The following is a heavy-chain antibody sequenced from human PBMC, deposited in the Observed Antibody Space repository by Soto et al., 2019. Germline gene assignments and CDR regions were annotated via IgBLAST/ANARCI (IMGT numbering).Heavy chain of an antibody. CDR2: IYYSGST. CDR3: ARGGVRGVRVQDFDY. D-gene: IGHD3-10*01. CDR1: GGSISSYY. J-gene: IGHJ4*02. Sequence: QVQLQESGPGLVKPSETLSLTCTVSGGSISSYYWSWIRQPPGKGLEWIGYIYYSGSTNYNPSLKSRATISVDTSKNQFSLKLSSVTAADTAVYYCARGGVRGVRVQDFDYWGQGTLVTVSS. V-gene: IGHV4-59*01.